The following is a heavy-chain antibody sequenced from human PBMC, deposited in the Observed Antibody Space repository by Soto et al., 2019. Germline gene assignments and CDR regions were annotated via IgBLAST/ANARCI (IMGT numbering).Heavy chain of an antibody. J-gene: IGHJ5*02. CDR1: GFSLSTSGVG. CDR3: AHRLGWGVSSSSDYITRYFDWLLTNNKPRENWFDP. D-gene: IGHD3-9*01. V-gene: IGHV2-5*01. Sequence: SGPTLVNPTQTLTLTCTFSGFSLSTSGVGVGWIRQPPGKALEWLALIYWNDDKRYSPSLKSRLTITKDTSKNQVVLTMTNMDPVDTATYYCAHRLGWGVSSSSDYITRYFDWLLTNNKPRENWFDPWGQGTLVTVSS. CDR2: IYWNDDK.